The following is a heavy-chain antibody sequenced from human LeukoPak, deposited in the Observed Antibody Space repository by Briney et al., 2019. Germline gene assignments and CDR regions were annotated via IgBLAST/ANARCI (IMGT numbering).Heavy chain of an antibody. Sequence: GGSLRLSCAASGFTFNTYGMSWVRRTPGKGLEWVSGISGSGDNTLYADSVKGRFTISRDNSKNTLYLEMNSLRAEDTAIYYCAKMKGHPLPKYYMDVWGQGTTVTVSS. J-gene: IGHJ6*01. CDR1: GFTFNTYG. D-gene: IGHD1-26*01. CDR3: AKMKGHPLPKYYMDV. CDR2: ISGSGDNT. V-gene: IGHV3-23*01.